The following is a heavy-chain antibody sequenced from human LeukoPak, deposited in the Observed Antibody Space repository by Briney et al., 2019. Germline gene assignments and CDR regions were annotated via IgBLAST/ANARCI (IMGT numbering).Heavy chain of an antibody. CDR3: AKDSSVWVVGAISFFDY. Sequence: PGGSLRLSCAASGFTFSNYGMHWVRQAPGEGLEWVAAISYDGSTKYYADSVKGRFTSSRDNSKNTLYLQMNSLRPEDTAVYYCAKDSSVWVVGAISFFDYWGQGTLVTVSS. CDR2: ISYDGSTK. J-gene: IGHJ4*02. CDR1: GFTFSNYG. V-gene: IGHV3-30*18. D-gene: IGHD1-26*01.